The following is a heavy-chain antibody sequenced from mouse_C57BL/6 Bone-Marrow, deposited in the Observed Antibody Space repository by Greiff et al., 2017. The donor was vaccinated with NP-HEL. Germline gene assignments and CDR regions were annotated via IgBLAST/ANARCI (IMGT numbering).Heavy chain of an antibody. J-gene: IGHJ4*01. Sequence: LVESGAELVKPGASVKMSCKASGYTFTTYPIEWMKQSHGKCLEWIGNFHPYNDDTKYNEKFKGKATLTVEKSSSTVYLDLSRLTTGKSSVYYWARHSNFDYAMDYWGQGTSVTVSS. V-gene: IGHV1-47*01. CDR2: FHPYNDDT. CDR3: ARHSNFDYAMDY. D-gene: IGHD2-5*01. CDR1: GYTFTTYP.